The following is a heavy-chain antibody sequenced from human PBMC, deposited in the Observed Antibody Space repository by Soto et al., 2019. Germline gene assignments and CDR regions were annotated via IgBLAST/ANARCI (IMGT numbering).Heavy chain of an antibody. D-gene: IGHD3-3*01. V-gene: IGHV4-30-4*01. J-gene: IGHJ6*02. Sequence: SETLSLTCTVSGGSISSGDYYWSWIRQPPGKGLEWIGYIYYSGSTYYNPSLKSRVTISVDTSKNQFSLKLSSVTAADTAVYYCARDFGSFDFWSGSSLDYYYGMDVWGQGTTVTVSS. CDR1: GGSISSGDYY. CDR2: IYYSGST. CDR3: ARDFGSFDFWSGSSLDYYYGMDV.